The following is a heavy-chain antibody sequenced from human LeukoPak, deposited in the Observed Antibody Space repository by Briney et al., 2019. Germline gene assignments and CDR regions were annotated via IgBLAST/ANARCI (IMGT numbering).Heavy chain of an antibody. CDR3: ARRAGEYSHPYDY. D-gene: IGHD4-17*01. Sequence: GGSLRLSCTVSGFTVSSNSMSWVRQAPGKGMEWVSFIYSGGNTHYSDSVKGRFTISRDNSKNTLYLQMNTLRAEDTAVYYCARRAGEYSHPYDYWGQGTLVTVSS. CDR2: IYSGGNT. V-gene: IGHV3-53*01. J-gene: IGHJ4*02. CDR1: GFTVSSNS.